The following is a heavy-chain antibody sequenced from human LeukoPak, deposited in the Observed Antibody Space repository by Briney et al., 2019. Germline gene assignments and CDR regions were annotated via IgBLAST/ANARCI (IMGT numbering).Heavy chain of an antibody. CDR1: GGSVSTYY. D-gene: IGHD3-9*01. Sequence: PSETLSLTCTISGGSVSTYYWSWIRQPPGKGLEWIGFIYYTGTTHYSPSLRSRVTMSVDTSKIQLSLKLTSVTAADTAVYYCARSPGIFPRLWGQGTLVTVFS. CDR2: IYYTGTT. CDR3: ARSPGIFPRL. J-gene: IGHJ4*02. V-gene: IGHV4-59*02.